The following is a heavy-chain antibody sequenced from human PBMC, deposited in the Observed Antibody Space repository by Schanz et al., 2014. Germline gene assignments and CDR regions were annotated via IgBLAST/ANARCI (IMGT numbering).Heavy chain of an antibody. Sequence: QVQLVESGGGVVQPGRSLRLSCAASGFTFSSYAMHWVRQAPGKGLEWVSSISHSGGSKYYADSVKGRFTISRDNSKNTLYLHMNTLRSEDTAVYYCAKDSTHIDIVLVPTAIDYWGQGTLVTVSS. CDR1: GFTFSSYA. CDR2: ISHSGGSK. J-gene: IGHJ4*02. V-gene: IGHV3-NL1*01. D-gene: IGHD2-2*01. CDR3: AKDSTHIDIVLVPTAIDY.